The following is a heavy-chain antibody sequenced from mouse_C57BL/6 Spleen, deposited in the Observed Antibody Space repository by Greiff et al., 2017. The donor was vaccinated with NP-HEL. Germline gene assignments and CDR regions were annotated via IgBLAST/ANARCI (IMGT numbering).Heavy chain of an antibody. CDR1: GFNIKDDY. CDR3: TTYDYDRGYFDY. CDR2: IDPENGDT. V-gene: IGHV14-4*01. D-gene: IGHD2-4*01. Sequence: VQLQQSGAELVRPGASVKLSCTASGFNIKDDYMHWVKQRPEQGLEWIGWIDPENGDTEYASKFQGKATITADTSSNTAYLQLSSLTSEDTAVYYCTTYDYDRGYFDYWGQGTLVTVSA. J-gene: IGHJ3*01.